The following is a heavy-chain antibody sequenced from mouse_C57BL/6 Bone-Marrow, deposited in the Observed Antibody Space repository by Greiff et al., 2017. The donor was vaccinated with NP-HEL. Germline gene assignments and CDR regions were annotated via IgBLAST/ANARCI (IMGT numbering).Heavy chain of an antibody. V-gene: IGHV5-12*01. J-gene: IGHJ4*01. CDR3: ARLGKWDYAMDY. CDR1: GFTFSDYY. CDR2: ISNGGGST. Sequence: DVMLVESGGGLVQPGGSLKLSCAASGFTFSDYYMYWVRQTPEKRLEWVAYISNGGGSTYYPDTVKGRFTISRDNAKNTLYLQMSRLKSEDTAMYYCARLGKWDYAMDYWGQGTSVTVSS. D-gene: IGHD1-3*01.